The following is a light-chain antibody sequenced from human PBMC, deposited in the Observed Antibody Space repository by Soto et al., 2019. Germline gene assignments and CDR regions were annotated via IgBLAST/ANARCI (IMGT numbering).Light chain of an antibody. CDR3: SSYARSNTWV. CDR1: SSDVGGYNF. J-gene: IGLJ3*02. Sequence: QSVLTQPPSASGSPGQSVTISCTGTSSDVGGYNFVSWYQQHPGKAPKFMIYEVTKRPSGVPDRFSGSKSGNTASLTVSGLQAEDEADYYCSSYARSNTWVFGGGTKLTVL. CDR2: EVT. V-gene: IGLV2-8*01.